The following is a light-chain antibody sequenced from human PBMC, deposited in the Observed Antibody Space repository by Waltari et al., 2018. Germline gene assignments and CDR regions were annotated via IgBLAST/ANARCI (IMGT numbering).Light chain of an antibody. Sequence: SCRASQSISRFVAWYQQKPGQAPRLLIYDASTRATGIPDRFSGSGSGTDFSLTISRLEPEDIAVYYCQKYGSLPATFGQGTKVEIK. J-gene: IGKJ1*01. CDR2: DAS. CDR3: QKYGSLPAT. CDR1: QSISRF. V-gene: IGKV3-20*01.